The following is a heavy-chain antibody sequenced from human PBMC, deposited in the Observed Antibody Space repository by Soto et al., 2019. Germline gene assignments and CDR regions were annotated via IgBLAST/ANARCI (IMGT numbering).Heavy chain of an antibody. J-gene: IGHJ6*02. V-gene: IGHV1-18*01. CDR3: ARGRTIFGVVMDYYGMDV. CDR2: ISAYNGNT. Sequence: ASVKVSCKASGYTFTSYGISWVRQAPGQGLEWMGWISAYNGNTNYAQKHQGRVTMTTDTSTSTAYMELRSLRSDDTAVYYCARGRTIFGVVMDYYGMDVWGQGTTVTVSS. D-gene: IGHD3-3*01. CDR1: GYTFTSYG.